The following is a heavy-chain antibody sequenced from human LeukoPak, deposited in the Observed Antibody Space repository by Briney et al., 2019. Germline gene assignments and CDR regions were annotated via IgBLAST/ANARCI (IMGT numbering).Heavy chain of an antibody. D-gene: IGHD3-22*01. CDR1: GGSISSGSYY. V-gene: IGHV4-61*02. Sequence: SQTLSLTCTVSGGSISSGSYYWSWIRQPAGKGLEWIRRIYTSGSTNYNPSLKSRVTISVDTSKNQFSLKLSSVTAADTAVYYCARDAPYYDSSGYQNYYYYYMDVWGKGTTLTVSS. CDR2: IYTSGST. J-gene: IGHJ6*03. CDR3: ARDAPYYDSSGYQNYYYYYMDV.